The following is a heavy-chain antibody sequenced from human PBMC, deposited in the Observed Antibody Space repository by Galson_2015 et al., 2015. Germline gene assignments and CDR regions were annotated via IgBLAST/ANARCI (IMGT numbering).Heavy chain of an antibody. CDR1: GFTFDEYG. V-gene: IGHV3-20*04. Sequence: SLRLSCAASGFTFDEYGMSWVRQGPGKGLEWVSGINWNGGSIGYADSVKGRFTISRDDAKKSLYLQMKSLRAEDTALYYCAREYYYDSSGYLGDAFDIWGQGTMVTVSS. D-gene: IGHD3-22*01. CDR2: INWNGGSI. J-gene: IGHJ3*02. CDR3: AREYYYDSSGYLGDAFDI.